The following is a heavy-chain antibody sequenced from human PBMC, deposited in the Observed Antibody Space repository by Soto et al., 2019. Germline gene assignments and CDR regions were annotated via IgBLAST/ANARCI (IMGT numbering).Heavy chain of an antibody. CDR1: GFTFSSYS. V-gene: IGHV3-48*02. Sequence: EVQLVESGGGLVQPGGSLRLSCAASGFTFSSYSMNWVRQAPGKGLEWVSYISSSSSTIYYADSVKGRFTISRDNAKNSLYLQMNSLRDEDTAVYYCARHGRGIAAAGTVPKGYYYYYGMDVWGQGTTVTVSS. D-gene: IGHD6-13*01. CDR2: ISSSSSTI. J-gene: IGHJ6*02. CDR3: ARHGRGIAAAGTVPKGYYYYYGMDV.